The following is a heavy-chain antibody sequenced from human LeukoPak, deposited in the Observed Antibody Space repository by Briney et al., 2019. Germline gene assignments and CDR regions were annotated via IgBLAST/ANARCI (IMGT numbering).Heavy chain of an antibody. Sequence: GGSLRLSCAASGFTVSSNYMSWVRQAPGKGLEWVSVIYSGGSTYYADSVKGRFTISRDNSKNTLYLQMNSLRAEDTAVYYCASADSGRNSFAPWGQGTLVIVSS. D-gene: IGHD6-19*01. CDR2: IYSGGST. CDR3: ASADSGRNSFAP. J-gene: IGHJ5*02. CDR1: GFTVSSNY. V-gene: IGHV3-53*01.